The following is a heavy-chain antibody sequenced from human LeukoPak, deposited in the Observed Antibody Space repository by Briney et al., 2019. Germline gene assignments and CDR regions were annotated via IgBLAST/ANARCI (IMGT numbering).Heavy chain of an antibody. Sequence: SETLSLTCTVSGGSISSSSYYCGWIRQPPGKGLEWIGSIYYSGSTYYNPSLKSRVTISVDTSKNQFSLKLSSVTAADTAVYYCASWPRIWFGELPFDYWGQGTLVTVSS. CDR3: ASWPRIWFGELPFDY. CDR2: IYYSGST. D-gene: IGHD3-10*01. CDR1: GGSISSSSYY. J-gene: IGHJ4*02. V-gene: IGHV4-39*01.